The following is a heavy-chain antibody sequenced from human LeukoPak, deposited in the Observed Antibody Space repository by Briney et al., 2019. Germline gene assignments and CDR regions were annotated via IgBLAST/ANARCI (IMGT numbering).Heavy chain of an antibody. V-gene: IGHV3-48*04. CDR1: AFSFSSYS. D-gene: IGHD1-1*01. J-gene: IGHJ6*02. CDR2: ISGSSAAI. CDR3: ARVPYSYGMDV. Sequence: PGGSLRLSGAASAFSFSSYSMNWVRKAPGKGLEWVSYISGSSAAIYYADSVKGRFTISRDNAKNSLYPQMNSLRAEDTAVYYCARVPYSYGMDVWGQGTTVTVSS.